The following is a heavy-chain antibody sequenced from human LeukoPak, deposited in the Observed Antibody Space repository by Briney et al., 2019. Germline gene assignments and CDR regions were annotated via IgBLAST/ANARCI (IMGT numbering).Heavy chain of an antibody. J-gene: IGHJ5*02. CDR1: GGSISSYY. CDR3: AREALRGVIIGGFDP. D-gene: IGHD3-10*01. CDR2: IYYSGST. Sequence: SETLSLTCTVSGGSISSYYWSWIRQPPGKGLEWIGYIYYSGSTNYNPSLKSRVTISVDTSKNQFSLKLSSVTAADTAVYYCAREALRGVIIGGFDPWGQGTLVTVSS. V-gene: IGHV4-59*01.